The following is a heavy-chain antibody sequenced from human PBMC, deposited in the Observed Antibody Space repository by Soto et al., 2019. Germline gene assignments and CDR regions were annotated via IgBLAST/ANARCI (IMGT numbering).Heavy chain of an antibody. D-gene: IGHD4-17*01. CDR2: MNPNSGNT. Sequence: QVQLVQSGAEVKKPGASVKVSCKASGYTFTSYDINWVRQATGQGLEWMGWMNPNSGNTGYAQKFQGRVTMTRNTSISTAYMELSSLRSEDTAVYYCATSIFHPTVTTPPHHDAFDIWGQGTMVTVSS. CDR1: GYTFTSYD. V-gene: IGHV1-8*01. CDR3: ATSIFHPTVTTPPHHDAFDI. J-gene: IGHJ3*02.